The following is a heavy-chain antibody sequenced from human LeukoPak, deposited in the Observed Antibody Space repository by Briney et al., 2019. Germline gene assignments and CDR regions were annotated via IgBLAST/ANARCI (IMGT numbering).Heavy chain of an antibody. CDR2: IYYSGST. V-gene: IGHV4-39*01. Sequence: SETLSLTCTVSGGSISSSSYYWGWLRQPPGRGLEWIVSIYYSGSTYYNPSLKIRVTISVNTSKNQFSLKLSSVTAADTAVYYCARRPTLVGALEYWGQGTLVTVSS. D-gene: IGHD1-26*01. CDR1: GGSISSSSYY. J-gene: IGHJ4*02. CDR3: ARRPTLVGALEY.